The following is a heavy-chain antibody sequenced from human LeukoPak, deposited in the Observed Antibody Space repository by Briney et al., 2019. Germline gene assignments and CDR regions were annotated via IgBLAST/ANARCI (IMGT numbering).Heavy chain of an antibody. CDR2: ISGSGGST. CDR1: GFTFSSYA. D-gene: IGHD3-22*01. CDR3: AKCNGLYYYDSSGYPGY. J-gene: IGHJ4*02. V-gene: IGHV3-23*01. Sequence: GGSLRLSCAASGFTFSSYAMSWVRQAPGKGLEWVSAISGSGGSTYYADSVKGRFTISRDNSKNTLYLQMNSLRAEDTAVYYCAKCNGLYYYDSSGYPGYWGQGTLVTVSS.